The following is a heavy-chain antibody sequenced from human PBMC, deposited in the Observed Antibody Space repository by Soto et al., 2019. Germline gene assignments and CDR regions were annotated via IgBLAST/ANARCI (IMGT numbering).Heavy chain of an antibody. CDR3: ARVRQGCSSTSCYFDP. D-gene: IGHD2-2*01. CDR2: IHHSGIT. V-gene: IGHV4-4*02. J-gene: IGHJ5*02. CDR1: CGSISSSNW. Sequence: SETLSLTCAVPCGSISSSNWWNWVRQPPGKGLEWIGEIHHSGITNYNPSLKSRVTISVDKSKNQFSLKLNSVTAADTAVYYCARVRQGCSSTSCYFDPWGQGTLVTVSS.